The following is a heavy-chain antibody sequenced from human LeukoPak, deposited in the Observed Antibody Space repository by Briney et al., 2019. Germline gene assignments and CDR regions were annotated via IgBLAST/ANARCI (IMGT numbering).Heavy chain of an antibody. CDR3: ARDSPYGVVVAANLDY. CDR2: INHSGST. D-gene: IGHD2-15*01. J-gene: IGHJ4*02. Sequence: SETLSLTCAVYGGSFSGYYWSWIRQPPGKGLEWIGEINHSGSTNYNPSLKSRVTISVDTSKNQFSLKLSSVTAADTAVYYCARDSPYGVVVAANLDYWGQGTLVTVSS. V-gene: IGHV4-34*01. CDR1: GGSFSGYY.